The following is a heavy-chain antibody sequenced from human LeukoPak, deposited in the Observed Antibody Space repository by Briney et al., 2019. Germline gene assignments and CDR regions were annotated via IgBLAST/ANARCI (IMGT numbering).Heavy chain of an antibody. CDR1: GFTFSSYG. CDR3: TRPAYYGSGTTGRETDY. CDR2: ITATSSST. Sequence: PGGSLRLSCAASGFTFSSYGMSWVRQAPGKGLEWVSAITATSSSTHDADSVQGRFTISRDNSKNTLYLQMNSLRPEDTAVYYCTRPAYYGSGTTGRETDYWGQGTLVTVSS. J-gene: IGHJ4*02. D-gene: IGHD3-10*01. V-gene: IGHV3-23*01.